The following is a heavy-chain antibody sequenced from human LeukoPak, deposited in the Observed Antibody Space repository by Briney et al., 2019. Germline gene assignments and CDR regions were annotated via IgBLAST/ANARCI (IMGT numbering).Heavy chain of an antibody. CDR1: GYSFTNYW. D-gene: IGHD2-15*01. Sequence: GESLKISCEGSGYSFTNYWIGWVRQMPGKGLEWMGIIYPGDSYTRYSPSFQGQVTISADKSITTAYLQWSSLEASDAAMYYCAREVVIAPRRGYAFDIWGQGTVVTVSS. V-gene: IGHV5-51*01. CDR3: AREVVIAPRRGYAFDI. J-gene: IGHJ3*02. CDR2: IYPGDSYT.